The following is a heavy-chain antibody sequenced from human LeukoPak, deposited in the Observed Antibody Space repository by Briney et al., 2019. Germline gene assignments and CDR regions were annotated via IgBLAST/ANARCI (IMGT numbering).Heavy chain of an antibody. J-gene: IGHJ4*02. D-gene: IGHD3-22*01. V-gene: IGHV3-21*01. CDR2: ISSSSSYI. Sequence: PGGSLRLSCAVSGFTFSSYSMNWVRQAPGKGLEWVSSISSSSSYIYYAGSVKGRFTISRDNAKNSLYLQMNSLRAEDTAVYYCARDSEVVVMFDYWGQGTLVTVSS. CDR1: GFTFSSYS. CDR3: ARDSEVVVMFDY.